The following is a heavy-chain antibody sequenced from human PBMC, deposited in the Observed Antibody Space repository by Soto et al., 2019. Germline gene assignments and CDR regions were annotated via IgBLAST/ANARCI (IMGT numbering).Heavy chain of an antibody. Sequence: PSETLSLTCTVSGGSVSSQYWSWIRQPAGKGLEWIGRIYNGGIPLIHPSLESRVALSLDTSKNQSSLTLSSVTAADTAVYYCARLRCSSTSCYRAPANWFDPWGQGTLVTVSS. J-gene: IGHJ5*02. D-gene: IGHD2-2*01. CDR1: GGSVSSQY. CDR2: IYNGGIP. V-gene: IGHV4-4*07. CDR3: ARLRCSSTSCYRAPANWFDP.